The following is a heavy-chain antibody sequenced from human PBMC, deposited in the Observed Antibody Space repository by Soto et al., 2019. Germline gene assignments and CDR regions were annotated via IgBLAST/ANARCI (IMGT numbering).Heavy chain of an antibody. CDR1: GYTFTSYA. D-gene: IGHD3-10*01. Sequence: ASVKVSCKASGYTFTSYAMHWVRQAPGQRLEWMGWINAGNGNTKYSQKFQGRVTITRDTSASTAYMELSSLRSEDTAVYYCARERRPITMVRVTNWFDPWGQGTLVTVSS. CDR2: INAGNGNT. V-gene: IGHV1-3*01. CDR3: ARERRPITMVRVTNWFDP. J-gene: IGHJ5*02.